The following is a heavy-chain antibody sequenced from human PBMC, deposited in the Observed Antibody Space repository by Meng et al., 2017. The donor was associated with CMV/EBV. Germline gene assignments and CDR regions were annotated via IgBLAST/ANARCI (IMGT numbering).Heavy chain of an antibody. V-gene: IGHV4-39*01. CDR1: GGSFSSSSYY. CDR3: ARLRIAVAGDFDY. Sequence: SETLSLTCAVYGGSFSSSSYYWGWIRQPPGKGLEWIGSIYYSGSTYYNPSLKSRVTISVDTSKNQFSLKLSSVTAADTAVYYCARLRIAVAGDFDYWGQGTLVTVSS. D-gene: IGHD6-19*01. J-gene: IGHJ4*02. CDR2: IYYSGST.